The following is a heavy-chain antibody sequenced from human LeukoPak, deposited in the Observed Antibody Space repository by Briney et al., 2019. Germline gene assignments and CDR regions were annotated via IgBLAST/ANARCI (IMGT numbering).Heavy chain of an antibody. D-gene: IGHD3-10*01. Sequence: GGSLRLSCAASGFTFSNYVMSWVRQVPGKGLEWVSYISSSSSTIYYADSVKGRFTISRDNAKNSLYLQMNSLRAEDTAVYYCARTYSYYYGSGSPEYFQHWGQGTLVTVSS. CDR2: ISSSSSTI. CDR3: ARTYSYYYGSGSPEYFQH. J-gene: IGHJ1*01. V-gene: IGHV3-48*04. CDR1: GFTFSNYV.